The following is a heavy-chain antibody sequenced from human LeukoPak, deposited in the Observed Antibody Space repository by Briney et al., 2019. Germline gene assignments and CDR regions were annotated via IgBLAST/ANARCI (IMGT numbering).Heavy chain of an antibody. CDR3: ARGWYSSSWYY. Sequence: PSETLSLTCTVSGGSISSYYWSWIRQPPGKGLEWIGYIYYSGSTNYNPSLKSRVTISVDTSKNQFSLKLSSVTAADTAVYYCARGWYSSSWYYWGQGTLVTVSS. CDR1: GGSISSYY. CDR2: IYYSGST. J-gene: IGHJ4*02. D-gene: IGHD6-13*01. V-gene: IGHV4-59*12.